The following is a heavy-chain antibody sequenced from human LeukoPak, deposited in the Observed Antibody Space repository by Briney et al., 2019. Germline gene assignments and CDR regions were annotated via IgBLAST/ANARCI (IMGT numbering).Heavy chain of an antibody. CDR3: ARDVPDDFWSGYYSPNYFDY. Sequence: GASVKVSCKASGYTFTGYYMHWVRQAPGQGLEWMGWINPNSGGTNYAQKFQGRVTMTRDTSISTAYMELSRLRSDDTAVYYCARDVPDDFWSGYYSPNYFDYWGQGTLDTVSS. V-gene: IGHV1-2*02. CDR1: GYTFTGYY. J-gene: IGHJ4*02. CDR2: INPNSGGT. D-gene: IGHD3-3*01.